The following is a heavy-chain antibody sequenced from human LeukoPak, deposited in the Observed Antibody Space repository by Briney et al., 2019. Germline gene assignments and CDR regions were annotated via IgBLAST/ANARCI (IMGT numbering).Heavy chain of an antibody. J-gene: IGHJ3*02. CDR1: GFTFSSYA. CDR3: AKVDDSSGYYWDAFDI. CDR2: ISGRGGST. Sequence: LGGSLRLSCAASGFTFSSYAMSWVRQAPGKGLEWISAISGRGGSTYYADSVKGRFTISRDNSKNTLYLQMNSLRAEDTAVYYCAKVDDSSGYYWDAFDIWGQGTMVTVSS. V-gene: IGHV3-23*01. D-gene: IGHD3-22*01.